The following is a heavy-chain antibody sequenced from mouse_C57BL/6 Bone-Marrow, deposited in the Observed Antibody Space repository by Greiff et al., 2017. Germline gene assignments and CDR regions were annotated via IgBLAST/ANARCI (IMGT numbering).Heavy chain of an antibody. CDR3: SRRYYGYDGAWFAY. V-gene: IGHV5-2*03. D-gene: IGHD2-2*01. Sequence: DVMLVESGGGLVQPGESLKLSCESYEYEFPSHDMSWVRKTPEKRLELVAAINSDGGSTYYPDTMAGRFIISGDNTKKTLYLQMISLRAEDTALYYCSRRYYGYDGAWFAYWGQGTLVTVSA. J-gene: IGHJ3*01. CDR2: INSDGGST. CDR1: EYEFPSHD.